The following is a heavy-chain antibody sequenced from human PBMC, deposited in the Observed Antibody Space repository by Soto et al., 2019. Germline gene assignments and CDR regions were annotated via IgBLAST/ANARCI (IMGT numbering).Heavy chain of an antibody. Sequence: ASVKVSCKASGGTFSSYAISWVRQAPGQGLEWMGGIIPIFGTANYAQKFQGRVTITADESTSTAYMELSSLRSEDTAVYYCASDGSGSQEAYYYYYGMDVWGQGTTVTVSS. V-gene: IGHV1-69*13. D-gene: IGHD3-10*01. CDR1: GGTFSSYA. CDR3: ASDGSGSQEAYYYYYGMDV. J-gene: IGHJ6*02. CDR2: IIPIFGTA.